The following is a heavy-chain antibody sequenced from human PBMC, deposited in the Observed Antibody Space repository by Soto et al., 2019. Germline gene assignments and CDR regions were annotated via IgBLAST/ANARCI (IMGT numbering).Heavy chain of an antibody. V-gene: IGHV3-23*01. D-gene: IGHD3-10*01. CDR3: AKAYRFGELFHAFDI. Sequence: GESLKISCAASGFTFSSYAMSWVRQAPGKGLEWVSAISGSGGSTYYADSVKGRFTISRDNSKNTLYLQMNSLRAEDTAVYYCAKAYRFGELFHAFDIWGKGTMVTVSS. J-gene: IGHJ3*02. CDR2: ISGSGGST. CDR1: GFTFSSYA.